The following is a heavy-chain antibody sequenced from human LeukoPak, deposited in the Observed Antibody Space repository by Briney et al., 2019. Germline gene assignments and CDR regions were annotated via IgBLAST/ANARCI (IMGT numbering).Heavy chain of an antibody. CDR2: INHSGST. Sequence: SSETLSLTCAVYGGSFIPYYWSWIRQPPGKGLEWIGEINHSGSTNYNPSLKSRVTISVDTSKNQFSLKLSSVTAADTAVYCCARGGFYCGGDCYVDYWGQGTLVIVSS. D-gene: IGHD2-21*02. J-gene: IGHJ4*02. CDR1: GGSFIPYY. V-gene: IGHV4-34*01. CDR3: ARGGFYCGGDCYVDY.